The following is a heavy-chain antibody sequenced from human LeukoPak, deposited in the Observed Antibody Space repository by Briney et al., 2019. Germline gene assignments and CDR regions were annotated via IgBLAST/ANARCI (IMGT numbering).Heavy chain of an antibody. V-gene: IGHV3-7*01. CDR2: IKYDGSEK. D-gene: IGHD6-13*01. CDR3: ARDIEAAGLFFDY. J-gene: IGHJ4*02. Sequence: GGSLRLSCAASGFTLSSYWTSWVRQAPGKGLEWVANIKYDGSEKNYVDSVRGRFAISRDNARNSLYLQMNSLRAEDTAVYYCARDIEAAGLFFDYWGRGTLVTVSS. CDR1: GFTLSSYW.